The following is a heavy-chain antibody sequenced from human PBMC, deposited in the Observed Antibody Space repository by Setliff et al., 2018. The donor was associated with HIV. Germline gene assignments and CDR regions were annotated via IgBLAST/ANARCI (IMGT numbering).Heavy chain of an antibody. Sequence: SVKVSCKPSGGTFSNYAIGWVRQAPGQGLEWMGGIIPLFGRSNYAQKFQGRVTITADESTSTAYMELSRLRSEDTAVYYCARASHQYSTDPYHYYMDVWGTGTTVTVS. CDR1: GGTFSNYA. D-gene: IGHD2-2*01. V-gene: IGHV1-69*13. CDR3: ARASHQYSTDPYHYYMDV. J-gene: IGHJ6*03. CDR2: IIPLFGRS.